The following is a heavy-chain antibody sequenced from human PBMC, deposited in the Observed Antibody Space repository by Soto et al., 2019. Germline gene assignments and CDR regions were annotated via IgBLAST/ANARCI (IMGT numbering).Heavy chain of an antibody. CDR1: GYTFTSYY. D-gene: IGHD6-6*01. J-gene: IGHJ5*02. CDR3: ARARSPPYRSSSSRWIYNWFDP. CDR2: INPSGGST. V-gene: IGHV1-46*01. Sequence: ASVKVSCKASGYTFTSYYMHWVRQAPGQGLEWMGIINPSGGSTSYAQKFQGRVTMTRDTSTSTVYMELSSLRSEDTAVHYCARARSPPYRSSSSRWIYNWFDPWGQGTLVTVSS.